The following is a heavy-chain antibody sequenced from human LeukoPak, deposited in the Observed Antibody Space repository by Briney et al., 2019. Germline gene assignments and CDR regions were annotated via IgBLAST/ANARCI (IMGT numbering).Heavy chain of an antibody. CDR2: ISYDGSNK. D-gene: IGHD1-26*01. V-gene: IGHV3-30-3*01. CDR3: ARDGARYYFDY. Sequence: GGSLRLSRAASGFTFSSYAMHWVRQAPGKGLEWVAVISYDGSNKYYADSVKGRFTISRDNSKNTLYLQMNSLRAEDTAVYYCARDGARYYFDYWGQGTLVTVSS. CDR1: GFTFSSYA. J-gene: IGHJ4*02.